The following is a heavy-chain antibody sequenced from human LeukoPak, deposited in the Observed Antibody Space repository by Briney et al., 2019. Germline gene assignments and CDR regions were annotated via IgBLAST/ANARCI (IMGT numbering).Heavy chain of an antibody. CDR2: IYYSGST. V-gene: IGHV4-59*08. CDR3: ARHVGVTTFDY. Sequence: PSETLSLTCAVYGGSFSGYYWSWIRQPPGKGLEWIGYIYYSGSTNYNPSLKSRVTISVDTSKNQFSLKLSSVTAADTAVYYCARHVGVTTFDYWGQGTLVTVSS. D-gene: IGHD2-21*01. CDR1: GGSFSGYY. J-gene: IGHJ4*02.